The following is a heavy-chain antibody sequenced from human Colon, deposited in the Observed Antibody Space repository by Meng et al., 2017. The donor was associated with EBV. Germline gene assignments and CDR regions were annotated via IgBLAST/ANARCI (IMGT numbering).Heavy chain of an antibody. CDR3: AREAQQSGYFDP. CDR2: IFHSGST. Sequence: QRELQESGSGLVMPSQTLSLTCVVSGGSISSGVYSWTWIRQPPGKGLEWIGHIFHSGSTYSNPSLKSRVTISVDRSKNQFSLRLSSVTAADTAVYYCAREAQQSGYFDPWGPGTLVTVSS. V-gene: IGHV4-30-2*01. CDR1: GGSISSGVYS. D-gene: IGHD6-13*01. J-gene: IGHJ4*02.